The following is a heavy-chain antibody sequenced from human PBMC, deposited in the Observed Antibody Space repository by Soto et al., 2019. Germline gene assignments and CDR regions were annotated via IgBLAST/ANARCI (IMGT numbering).Heavy chain of an antibody. Sequence: PSETLSLTCTVSGGTITSDDYHWTWIRQPPGKGLEWIGFIYYSGTYYNPSLRGRVTISVDTSKNEFSLKLSSVTAADTAVYYCARDLAYCASGSCYAKWGSWGQGTLVNVSS. J-gene: IGHJ4*02. CDR1: GGTITSDDYH. V-gene: IGHV4-30-4*01. CDR3: ARDLAYCASGSCYAKWGS. CDR2: IYYSGT. D-gene: IGHD2-15*01.